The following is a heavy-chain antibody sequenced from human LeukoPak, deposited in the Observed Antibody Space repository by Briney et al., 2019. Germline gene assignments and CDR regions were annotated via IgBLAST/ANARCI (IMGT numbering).Heavy chain of an antibody. CDR2: IYPGDSDT. Sequence: GESLKISCKGSGYSFTSYWIGWVRQIPGKGLEWMGIIYPGDSDTRYSPSFQGQVTISADKSISTAYLQWSSLKASDTAMYYCARRVRLGYCSSTSCPEDGMDVWGKGTTVTVSS. J-gene: IGHJ6*04. CDR3: ARRVRLGYCSSTSCPEDGMDV. D-gene: IGHD2-2*01. CDR1: GYSFTSYW. V-gene: IGHV5-51*01.